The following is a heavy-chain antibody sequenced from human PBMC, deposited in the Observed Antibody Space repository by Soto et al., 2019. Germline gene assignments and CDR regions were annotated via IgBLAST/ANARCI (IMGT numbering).Heavy chain of an antibody. J-gene: IGHJ6*02. CDR3: ARDRANYDILTGYYIYYYGMDV. D-gene: IGHD3-9*01. CDR2: IIPIFGTA. V-gene: IGHV1-69*01. Sequence: QVQLVQSGAEVKKPGSSVKVSCKASGGTFSSYAISWVRQAPGQGLEWMGGIIPIFGTANYAQKFQGRVTITADESTSTAYMELSSLRSEDTAVYYCARDRANYDILTGYYIYYYGMDVWGQGTTVTVSS. CDR1: GGTFSSYA.